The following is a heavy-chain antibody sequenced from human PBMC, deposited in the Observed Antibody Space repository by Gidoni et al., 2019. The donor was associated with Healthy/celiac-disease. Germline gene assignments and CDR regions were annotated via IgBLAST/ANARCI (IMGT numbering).Heavy chain of an antibody. J-gene: IGHJ4*02. Sequence: QVQLVESGGGVVQPGRSLRLSCAASGFTFSSYAMHWVRQAPGKGLEWVSVISYDGSNKYYADSVKGRFTISRDNSKNTLYLQMNSLRAEDTAVYYCARDPSTWYSSSWTFDYWGQGTLVTVSS. D-gene: IGHD6-13*01. CDR2: ISYDGSNK. CDR1: GFTFSSYA. V-gene: IGHV3-30-3*01. CDR3: ARDPSTWYSSSWTFDY.